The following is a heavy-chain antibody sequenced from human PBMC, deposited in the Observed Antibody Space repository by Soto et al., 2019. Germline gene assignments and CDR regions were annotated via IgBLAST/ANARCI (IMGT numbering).Heavy chain of an antibody. V-gene: IGHV4-39*01. CDR1: GGSISSSSYY. CDR2: IYYSGST. CDR3: ARGDGRLGSDYYYMEG. Sequence: SETLSLTCTVSGGSISSSSYYWGWIRQPPGKGLEWIGSIYYSGSTYYNPSLKSRVTISVDTSKNQFSLKLSSVTAADTAVSYCARGDGRLGSDYYYMEGWRKGTKVSVTS. J-gene: IGHJ6*03. D-gene: IGHD6-25*01.